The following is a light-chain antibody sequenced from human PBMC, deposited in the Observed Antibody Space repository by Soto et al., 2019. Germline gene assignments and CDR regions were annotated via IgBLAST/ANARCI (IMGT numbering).Light chain of an antibody. CDR1: QGIRSY. Sequence: DIQLTQSPSSQSASVGDRVTITCRATQGIRSYLAWYQQRPGLLPKLLIYGASTLQSGVPSRFSGSGSGTDFALTITSLQPEDVATYYCQNYDSAPFTFGPGTKVDIK. J-gene: IGKJ3*01. V-gene: IGKV1-27*01. CDR3: QNYDSAPFT. CDR2: GAS.